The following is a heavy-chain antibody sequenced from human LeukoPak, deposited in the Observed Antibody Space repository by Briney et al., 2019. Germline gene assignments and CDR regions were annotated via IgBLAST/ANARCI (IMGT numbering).Heavy chain of an antibody. CDR1: GYTFTGFY. CDR2: INPNSGGT. D-gene: IGHD2-2*01. J-gene: IGHJ4*02. CDR3: ARAVSTYCSTTKCYPGEGY. V-gene: IGHV1-2*02. Sequence: GASVTVSCKASGYTFTGFYMHWVRQAPGQGLEWMGWINPNSGGTKYEQRFQGRVTMTRDTSISTAYMELSSLSSDDTAVYYCARAVSTYCSTTKCYPGEGYWGQGSLVTVSS.